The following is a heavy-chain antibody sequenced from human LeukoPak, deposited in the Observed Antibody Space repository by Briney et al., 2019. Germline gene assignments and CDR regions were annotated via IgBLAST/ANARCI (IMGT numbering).Heavy chain of an antibody. D-gene: IGHD2-8*02. V-gene: IGHV3-53*01. CDR1: EFMVSSNY. CDR3: ARDSDTETGWYYYGMDV. J-gene: IGHJ6*02. CDR2: IYSGGST. Sequence: PGGSLRLSCAASEFMVSSNYMNWVRQAPGKGLEWVSVIYSGGSTYYADSVKGRFTISRDNSKNTVYLQMNSLRAEDTAVYYCARDSDTETGWYYYGMDVWGQGTTVTVSS.